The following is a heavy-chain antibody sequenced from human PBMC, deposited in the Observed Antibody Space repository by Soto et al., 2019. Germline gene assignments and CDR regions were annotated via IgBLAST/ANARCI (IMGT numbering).Heavy chain of an antibody. D-gene: IGHD6-19*01. V-gene: IGHV3-48*02. Sequence: VQLVESGGGLVQPGGSLRLSCVASGFSLANYPMNWVRQTPGKGLEWISYSSPRGDTIYYADSVEGRFTISRDNARNSLLLHMSSLRDEDSALYYCAKGPHTNVGWPYYFESWGQGVPVTVSS. CDR1: GFSLANYP. CDR2: SSPRGDTI. J-gene: IGHJ4*02. CDR3: AKGPHTNVGWPYYFES.